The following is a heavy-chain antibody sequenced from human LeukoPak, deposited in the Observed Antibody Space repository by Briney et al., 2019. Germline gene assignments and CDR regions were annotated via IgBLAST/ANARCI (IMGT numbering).Heavy chain of an antibody. CDR1: GYTFTSYG. V-gene: IGHV1-18*04. Sequence: ASVKVSCKASGYTFTSYGISWVRQAPGQGLEWMGWISAYNGNTNYAQKLQGRVTMTTDTSTSTAYMELRSLRSDDTAVNYCARDQDIVVVPAARYYYCGMDVWGKGTTVTVSS. CDR2: ISAYNGNT. CDR3: ARDQDIVVVPAARYYYCGMDV. J-gene: IGHJ6*04. D-gene: IGHD2-2*01.